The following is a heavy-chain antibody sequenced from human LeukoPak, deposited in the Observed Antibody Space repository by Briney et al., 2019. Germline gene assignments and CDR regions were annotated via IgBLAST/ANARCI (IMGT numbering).Heavy chain of an antibody. Sequence: GRSLRLSCTASGFTLGDYAMSWVRQAPGKGLEWVGFLRSKAYGGTTEYAASVKGRFTISRDDSKSIAYLQMNSLKTEDTAVYYCTREGYYDFWSGYSDYWGQGTLVTVSS. J-gene: IGHJ4*02. CDR3: TREGYYDFWSGYSDY. CDR2: LRSKAYGGTT. D-gene: IGHD3-3*01. V-gene: IGHV3-49*04. CDR1: GFTLGDYA.